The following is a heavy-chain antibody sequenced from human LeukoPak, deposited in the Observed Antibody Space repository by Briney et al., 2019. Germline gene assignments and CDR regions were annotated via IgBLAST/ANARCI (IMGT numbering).Heavy chain of an antibody. Sequence: SETLSLTCTVSGGSISSYYWSWIRQPAGKGLEWIGRIYTSGSTNYNPSLKSRVTISVDTSKNQFSLKLSSVTAADTAVYYCARGPRSIAVAGREVHWFDPWGQGTLVTVSS. J-gene: IGHJ5*02. V-gene: IGHV4-4*07. CDR1: GGSISSYY. CDR3: ARGPRSIAVAGREVHWFDP. D-gene: IGHD6-19*01. CDR2: IYTSGST.